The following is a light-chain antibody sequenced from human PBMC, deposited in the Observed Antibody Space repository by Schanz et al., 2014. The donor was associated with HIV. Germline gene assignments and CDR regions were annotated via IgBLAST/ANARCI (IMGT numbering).Light chain of an antibody. CDR3: QQYNNWPQT. Sequence: DIVMTQSPDSLAVSLGERATMNCKSSQSILNSSHNKNYLAWYQQKPGQPPNLLIYCTSTRESRVPYRFSGSGSGTNFTLTISRLQAEDVAVYYCQQYNNWPQTFGQGTKVESK. J-gene: IGKJ1*01. V-gene: IGKV4-1*01. CDR2: CTS. CDR1: QSILNSSHNKNY.